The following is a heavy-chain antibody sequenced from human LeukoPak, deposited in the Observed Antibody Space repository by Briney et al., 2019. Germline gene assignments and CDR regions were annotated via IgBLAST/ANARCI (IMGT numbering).Heavy chain of an antibody. V-gene: IGHV3-48*03. CDR1: GFTFSSSD. CDR3: VPLAQILLNSFGP. J-gene: IGHJ5*02. Sequence: GVSLRLSCAASGFTFSSSDMNWVRQAPGKGLEWVSYISGTSSTIYYRDSVKGRFTISRDNAKNTLYLQMNSLRAEDTAVYYCVPLAQILLNSFGPWGQGTLVTVSS. CDR2: ISGTSSTI. D-gene: IGHD2/OR15-2a*01.